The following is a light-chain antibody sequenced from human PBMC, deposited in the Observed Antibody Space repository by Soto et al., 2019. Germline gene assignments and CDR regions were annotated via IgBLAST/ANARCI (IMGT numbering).Light chain of an antibody. CDR3: SSYAGSNIGV. CDR1: NSDVGGYDY. CDR2: EVS. Sequence: QSVLTQPPSASGTPGQSVTLSCTGTNSDVGGYDYVSWYQQHPGKAPKVMIYEVSKRPSGVPDRFSGSKSGNTASLTVSGLQAEDEADYYCSSYAGSNIGVFGGGTKLTVL. J-gene: IGLJ2*01. V-gene: IGLV2-8*01.